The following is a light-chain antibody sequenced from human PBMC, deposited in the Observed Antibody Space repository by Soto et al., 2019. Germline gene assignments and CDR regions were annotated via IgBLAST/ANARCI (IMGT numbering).Light chain of an antibody. CDR1: QSVSSSY. V-gene: IGKV3-20*01. CDR2: GAS. J-gene: IGKJ3*01. Sequence: ESVLTQSPGTLSMSPGERATLSCRASQSVSSSYSAWYQQKPGQAPRLLIYGASIRATGIPDRFSGSGSGTDFTLTISRLEPEDVAVYYCQQYRSSPFTFGPGTKVDIK. CDR3: QQYRSSPFT.